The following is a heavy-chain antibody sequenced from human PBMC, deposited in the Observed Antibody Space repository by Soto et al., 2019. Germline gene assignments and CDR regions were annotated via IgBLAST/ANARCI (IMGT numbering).Heavy chain of an antibody. CDR1: GGTFSSYA. Sequence: SVKVSCKASGGTFSSYAISWVRQAPGQGLECMGGIIPIFGTANYAQKFQGRVTITADKSTSTAYMELSSPRSEDTAMYYCASVSVLTVYGTDLNWFDAWGQGTLVTVSS. V-gene: IGHV1-69*06. CDR3: ASVSVLTVYGTDLNWFDA. D-gene: IGHD2-8*01. CDR2: IIPIFGTA. J-gene: IGHJ5*02.